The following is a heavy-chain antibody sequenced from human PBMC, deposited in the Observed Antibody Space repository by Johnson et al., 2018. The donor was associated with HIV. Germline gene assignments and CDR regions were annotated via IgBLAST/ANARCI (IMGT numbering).Heavy chain of an antibody. V-gene: IGHV3-66*02. Sequence: VQLVESGGGLIQPGGSLRLSCAASGFTVTNNYMSWVRQAPGKGLEWVSVIYSGGNTYYADSVKGRFSISRDNSKNTVYLQMHSLRPEDTAVYYCATIWPGNFAFDIWGQGTVVTVSS. CDR2: IYSGGNT. D-gene: IGHD2-2*02. CDR3: ATIWPGNFAFDI. CDR1: GFTVTNNY. J-gene: IGHJ3*02.